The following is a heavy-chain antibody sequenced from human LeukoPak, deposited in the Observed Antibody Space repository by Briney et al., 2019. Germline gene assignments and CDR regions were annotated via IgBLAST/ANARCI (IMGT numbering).Heavy chain of an antibody. J-gene: IGHJ6*03. CDR2: INPNSGGT. Sequence: ASVKVSCKASGYTFTGYYMHWVRQAPGQGLEWMGWINPNSGGTNYAQKFQGRVNMTRDTSISTAYMELSRLRSDDTAVYYCARAPSWYYYMDVWGKGTTVTVSS. CDR1: GYTFTGYY. CDR3: ARAPSWYYYMDV. V-gene: IGHV1-2*02.